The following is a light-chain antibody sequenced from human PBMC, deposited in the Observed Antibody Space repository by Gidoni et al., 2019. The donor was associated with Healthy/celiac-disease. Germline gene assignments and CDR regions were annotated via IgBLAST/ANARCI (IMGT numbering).Light chain of an antibody. V-gene: IGKV4-1*01. CDR2: WAS. Sequence: DIVMTQSPDSLAVSLGERATINCKSIQSVFYSSNNKNYLAWYQQKPGQPPKLLIYWASTRESGVPDRFSGSGSGTDFTLTISSLQAEDVAVYYCQQYYSTPSWTFGQGTKVEIK. CDR1: QSVFYSSNNKNY. J-gene: IGKJ1*01. CDR3: QQYYSTPSWT.